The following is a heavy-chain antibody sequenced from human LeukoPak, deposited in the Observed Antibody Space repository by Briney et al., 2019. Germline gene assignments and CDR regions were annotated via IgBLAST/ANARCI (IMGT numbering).Heavy chain of an antibody. J-gene: IGHJ4*02. V-gene: IGHV1-2*02. CDR3: ARDSAVVTADH. Sequence: ASVKVSCKASGYTFTGYYMHWVRQAPGQGLEWMGWINPNSGGTNYAQKFQGRVTITADKSTVTAYMEMSSLRSEDTAVYYCARDSAVVTADHWGQGTLVTVSS. D-gene: IGHD4-23*01. CDR1: GYTFTGYY. CDR2: INPNSGGT.